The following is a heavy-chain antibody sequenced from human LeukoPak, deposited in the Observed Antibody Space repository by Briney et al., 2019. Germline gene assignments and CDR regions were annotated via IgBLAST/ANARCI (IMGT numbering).Heavy chain of an antibody. CDR2: IYHSGST. J-gene: IGHJ5*02. Sequence: SETLSLTCAVSGGSISSGGYSWSWLRQPPGKGLEWIGYIYHSGSTNYNPSLKSRVTISVDTSKNQFSLKLSSVTAADTAVYYCARGTTLRSWGQGTLVTVSS. CDR3: ARGTTLRS. D-gene: IGHD1-1*01. V-gene: IGHV4-30-2*01. CDR1: GGSISSGGYS.